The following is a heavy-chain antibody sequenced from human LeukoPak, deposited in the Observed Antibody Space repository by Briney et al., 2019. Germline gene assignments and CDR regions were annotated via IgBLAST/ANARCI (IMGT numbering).Heavy chain of an antibody. D-gene: IGHD3-10*01. Sequence: GGSLRLSCAASGFTFSSYAMSWVRQAPGKGLEWVSAISGSGGSTYYADSVKGRFTISRDNSKNTLYLQMNSLRAEDTAVYYCAREQVTMVRGVIASGFDYWGQGTLVTVSS. V-gene: IGHV3-23*01. J-gene: IGHJ4*02. CDR2: ISGSGGST. CDR3: AREQVTMVRGVIASGFDY. CDR1: GFTFSSYA.